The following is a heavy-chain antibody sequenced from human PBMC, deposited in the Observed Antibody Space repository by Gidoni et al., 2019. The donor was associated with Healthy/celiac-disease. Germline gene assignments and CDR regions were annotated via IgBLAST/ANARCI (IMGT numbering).Heavy chain of an antibody. J-gene: IGHJ4*02. D-gene: IGHD5-18*01. CDR3: ARATNSYGYRYFDY. CDR2: TRNKANSYTT. CDR1: GFTFSDHY. Sequence: EVQLVESGGGLVQPGGSLRLSCAASGFTFSDHYMDWVRQAPGKGLEWVGRTRNKANSYTTEYAASVKGRFTISRDDSKNSLYLQMNSLKTEDTAVYYCARATNSYGYRYFDYWGQGTLVTVSS. V-gene: IGHV3-72*01.